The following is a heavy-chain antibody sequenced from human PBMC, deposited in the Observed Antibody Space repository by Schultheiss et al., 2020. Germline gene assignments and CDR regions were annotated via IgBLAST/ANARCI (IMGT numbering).Heavy chain of an antibody. Sequence: GGSLRLSCTASGFTFGDYAMSWFRQAPGKGLEWVSGISWNSGSIGYADSVKGRFTISRDNAKNSLYLQMNSLRAEDTAVYYCARDGDYYDSSVYWGQGTLVTVSS. CDR3: ARDGDYYDSSVY. D-gene: IGHD3-22*01. CDR1: GFTFGDYA. J-gene: IGHJ4*02. CDR2: ISWNSGSI. V-gene: IGHV3-20*04.